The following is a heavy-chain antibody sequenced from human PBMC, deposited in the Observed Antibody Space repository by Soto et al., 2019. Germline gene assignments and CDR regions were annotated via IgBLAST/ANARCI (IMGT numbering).Heavy chain of an antibody. CDR3: ARDFRQLVRIDYGMDV. D-gene: IGHD6-6*01. CDR1: GFTFSSYN. V-gene: IGHV3-21*01. CDR2: ISSSSSYI. J-gene: IGHJ6*02. Sequence: PWGSLRLSCAASGFTFSSYNMNWGRQAPGEGLEWVSSISSSSSYIYYADSVKGRFTISRDNAKNSLYLQMNSLRAEDTAVYYCARDFRQLVRIDYGMDVWGQGTTVTVSS.